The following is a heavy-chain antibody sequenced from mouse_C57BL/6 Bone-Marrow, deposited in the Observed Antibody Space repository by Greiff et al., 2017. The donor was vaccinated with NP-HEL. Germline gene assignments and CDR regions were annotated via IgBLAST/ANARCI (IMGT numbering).Heavy chain of an antibody. CDR1: GYSITSGYY. J-gene: IGHJ2*01. CDR2: ISYDGSN. Sequence: EVKVEESGPGLVKPSQSLSLTCSVTGYSITSGYYWNWIRQFPGNKLEWMGYISYDGSNNYNPSLKNRISITRDTSKNQFFLKLNSVTTEDTATYYCAMNYGGDYWGQGTTLTVSS. V-gene: IGHV3-6*01. CDR3: AMNYGGDY. D-gene: IGHD1-1*01.